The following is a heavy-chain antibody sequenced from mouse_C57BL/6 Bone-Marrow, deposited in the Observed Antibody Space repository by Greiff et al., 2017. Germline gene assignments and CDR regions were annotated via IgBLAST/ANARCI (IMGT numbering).Heavy chain of an antibody. J-gene: IGHJ4*01. CDR3: THGVVRGDY. Sequence: EVQLQESGGGLVQPGASMKLSCAASGFTFTDAWMDWVRQSPGQGLEWVAEIRTKANYPATYYAVSGKGRLTISRDDSRSSVYLQMSSLRAEDTGNYYCTHGVVRGDYWGRGTSDTVSS. CDR1: GFTFTDAW. V-gene: IGHV6-6*01. CDR2: IRTKANYPAT. D-gene: IGHD1-1*01.